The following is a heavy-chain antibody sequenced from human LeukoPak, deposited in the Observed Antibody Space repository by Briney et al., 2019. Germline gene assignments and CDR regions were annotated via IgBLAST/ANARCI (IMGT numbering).Heavy chain of an antibody. Sequence: GGSLRLSCAASGFTFSSYAMSWVRQAPGKGLEWVSAISGSGGSTYYADSVKGRFTISRDNSKNTLYLQMNSLRAEDTAVYYCAKGSFSFVTGTTGFDYWGQGTLVTVSS. CDR1: GFTFSSYA. CDR3: AKGSFSFVTGTTGFDY. CDR2: ISGSGGST. J-gene: IGHJ4*02. D-gene: IGHD1-1*01. V-gene: IGHV3-23*01.